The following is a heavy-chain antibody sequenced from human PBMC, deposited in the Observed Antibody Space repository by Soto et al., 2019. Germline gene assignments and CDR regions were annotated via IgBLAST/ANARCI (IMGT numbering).Heavy chain of an antibody. CDR3: GRGRSGQIVVFY. CDR2: INPETGAT. Sequence: ASVKVSCKASGYTFTGYYMHWVRQAPGQGLEWMGWINPETGATRYAQKFQGRVTMTRDMSITTVYMELNNLSPDDTAVYYCGRGRSGQIVVFYWGQGTPVTVSS. V-gene: IGHV1-2*02. J-gene: IGHJ4*02. CDR1: GYTFTGYY. D-gene: IGHD1-26*01.